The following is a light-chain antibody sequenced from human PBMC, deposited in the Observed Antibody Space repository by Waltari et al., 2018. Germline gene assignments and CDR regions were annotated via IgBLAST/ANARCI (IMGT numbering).Light chain of an antibody. CDR3: SSYASSITPNWV. Sequence: QSALTQPASVSGSPAQSITIPCTGTSRDIGGYKYVPWYQQHPGTAPKHMIYEVNKPPSGFSNRFSGSKSGNTASLTISGLQAEDEADYYCSSYASSITPNWVFGGGTKLTVL. J-gene: IGLJ3*02. V-gene: IGLV2-14*01. CDR1: SRDIGGYKY. CDR2: EVN.